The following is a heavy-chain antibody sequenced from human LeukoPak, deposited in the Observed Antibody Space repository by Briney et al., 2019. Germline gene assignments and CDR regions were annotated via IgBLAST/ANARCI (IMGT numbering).Heavy chain of an antibody. D-gene: IGHD5-18*01. CDR2: IYYSGST. V-gene: IGHV4-39*07. Sequence: SETLSLTCTVSGDSISSSSSYWGWIRQPPGEGLEWIGSIYYSGSTYYNTSLKSRVTISSDASRNQISLKLSSVTAADTAVYYCTKDATGNRFGSHYYYMDVWGKGTTVTVSS. J-gene: IGHJ6*03. CDR3: TKDATGNRFGSHYYYMDV. CDR1: GDSISSSSSY.